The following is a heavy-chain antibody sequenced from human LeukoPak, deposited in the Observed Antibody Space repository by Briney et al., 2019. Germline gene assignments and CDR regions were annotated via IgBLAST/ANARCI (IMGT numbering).Heavy chain of an antibody. CDR2: IYHSGST. CDR3: ARAQEGYMDV. V-gene: IGHV4-30-2*01. CDR1: GGSISSGGYY. J-gene: IGHJ6*03. Sequence: SQTLSLTCTVSGGSISSGGYYWSWIRQPPGKGLEWIGYIYHSGSTYYNPPLKSRVTISVDRSKKQFSLKLSSVTAADTAVYFCARAQEGYMDVWGKGTTVTVSS.